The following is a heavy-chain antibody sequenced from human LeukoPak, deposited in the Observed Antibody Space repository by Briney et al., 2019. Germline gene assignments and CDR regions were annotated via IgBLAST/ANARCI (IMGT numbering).Heavy chain of an antibody. Sequence: PGGSLRLSCAASGFTFSSYGMHWVRQAPGKGLEWVAVISYDGSNKYYADSVKGRFTISRDNSKNTLYLQMNSLRAEDTAVYYCAKVKEYYYDSDAFDIWGQGTMVTVSS. J-gene: IGHJ3*02. V-gene: IGHV3-30*18. CDR2: ISYDGSNK. CDR1: GFTFSSYG. CDR3: AKVKEYYYDSDAFDI. D-gene: IGHD3-22*01.